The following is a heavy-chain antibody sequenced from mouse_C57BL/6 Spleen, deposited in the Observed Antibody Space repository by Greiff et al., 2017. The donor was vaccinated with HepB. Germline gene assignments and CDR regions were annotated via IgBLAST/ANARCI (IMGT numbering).Heavy chain of an antibody. CDR2: IHPNSGST. V-gene: IGHV1-64*01. J-gene: IGHJ3*01. Sequence: QVQLQQPGAELVKPGASVKLSCKASGYTFTSYWMHWVKQRPGQGLEWIGMIHPNSGSTNYNEKFKRKATLTVDKSSSTAYMQLTSLTSEDSAVYSCASCAYYGSSWFAYWGQGTLVTVSA. D-gene: IGHD1-1*01. CDR3: ASCAYYGSSWFAY. CDR1: GYTFTSYW.